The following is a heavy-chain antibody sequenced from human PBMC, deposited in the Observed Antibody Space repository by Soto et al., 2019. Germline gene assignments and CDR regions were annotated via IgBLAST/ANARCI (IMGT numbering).Heavy chain of an antibody. CDR3: AVQYYDILTGPFDY. V-gene: IGHV4-61*01. D-gene: IGHD3-9*01. Sequence: QVQLQESGPGLVKPSETLSLTCTVSGGSVSSGSYYWSWIRQPPGKGLEWIGYIYYSGSTNYNPSLKSRVTISVDTSKNQFSLKLSSVTAADTAVYDCAVQYYDILTGPFDYWGQGTLVTVSS. CDR2: IYYSGST. J-gene: IGHJ4*02. CDR1: GGSVSSGSYY.